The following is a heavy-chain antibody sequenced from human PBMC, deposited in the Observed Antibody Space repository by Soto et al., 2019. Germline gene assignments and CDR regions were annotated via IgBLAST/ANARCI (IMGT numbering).Heavy chain of an antibody. J-gene: IGHJ6*02. CDR1: GGSFSGYY. V-gene: IGHV4-34*01. Sequence: PSETLSLTCAVYGGSFSGYYWSWIRQPPGKGLEWIGEINHSGSTNYNPSLKSRVTISVDTSKNQFSLKLSSVTAADTAVYYCARYRVTISIYYYYGMDVWGQGTTVIVSS. CDR2: INHSGST. CDR3: ARYRVTISIYYYYGMDV. D-gene: IGHD3-10*01.